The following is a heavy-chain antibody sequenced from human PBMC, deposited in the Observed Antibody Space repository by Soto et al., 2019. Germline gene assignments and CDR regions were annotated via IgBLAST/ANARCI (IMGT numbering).Heavy chain of an antibody. Sequence: EVQLVESGGGLVQPGGSLRLSCAASGFTFSSYWMSWVRQAPGKGLEWVANIKQDGSEKYYVDSVKGRFTISRDNAKNSLYRQINCLRAEDTAVYYCARDPSIVVVTGLLYHYYGMDVWGQGTTVTVSS. J-gene: IGHJ6*02. CDR2: IKQDGSEK. D-gene: IGHD2-21*02. CDR3: ARDPSIVVVTGLLYHYYGMDV. V-gene: IGHV3-7*01. CDR1: GFTFSSYW.